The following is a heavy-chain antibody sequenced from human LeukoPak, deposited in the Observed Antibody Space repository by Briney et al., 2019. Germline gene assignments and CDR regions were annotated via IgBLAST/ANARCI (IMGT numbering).Heavy chain of an antibody. CDR1: GFTFDDYA. Sequence: GRSLRLSCAASGFTFDDYAMHWVRQAPGKGLEWVSGISWNSGSIGYADSVKGRFTISRDNAKNSLYLQMNSLRAEDTALYYCAKGSGYSYGYSAYWGQGTLVTVSS. V-gene: IGHV3-9*01. J-gene: IGHJ4*02. CDR2: ISWNSGSI. D-gene: IGHD5-18*01. CDR3: AKGSGYSYGYSAY.